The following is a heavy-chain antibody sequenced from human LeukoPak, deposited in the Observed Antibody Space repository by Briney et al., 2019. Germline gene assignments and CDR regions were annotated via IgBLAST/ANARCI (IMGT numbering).Heavy chain of an antibody. J-gene: IGHJ4*02. CDR1: GFTFNIYV. CDR3: AKAGPPYSSGWSIEFDY. CDR2: IGDRGSDT. V-gene: IGHV3-23*01. D-gene: IGHD6-19*01. Sequence: PGGSLRLSCAASGFTFNIYVMTWVRQAPGKGLEWVSAIGDRGSDTYYADPVKGRFTISRDNSKYTLYLQMNSLRAEDTAVYYCAKAGPPYSSGWSIEFDYWGRGTLVTVSS.